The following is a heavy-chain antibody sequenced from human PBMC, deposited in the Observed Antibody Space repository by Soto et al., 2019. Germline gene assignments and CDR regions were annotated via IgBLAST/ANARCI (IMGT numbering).Heavy chain of an antibody. V-gene: IGHV3-30*18. CDR3: AKQYPGREFDY. Sequence: QVQLVESGGGVVQPGRSLRLSCEASGFTFSSYGMHWVRQAPGKGLEWVAVISYDGSNKYYADSVKGRFTISRDNSKNTLYLQMNSLRAEDTAVYYCAKQYPGREFDYWGQGTLVTVSS. CDR2: ISYDGSNK. CDR1: GFTFSSYG. J-gene: IGHJ4*02.